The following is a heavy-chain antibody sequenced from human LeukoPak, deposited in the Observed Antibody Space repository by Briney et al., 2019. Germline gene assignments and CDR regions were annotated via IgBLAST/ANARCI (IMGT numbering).Heavy chain of an antibody. Sequence: PGRYVRLSCAASGFTFDDYAMHWVRQAPGKGLVWVSGISWNSGSIGYADSVKGRFTISRNNAKNFLYLQTDSMRVEDLARYYCAKSGSSGWPIEAFDIWGQGTMVTVSS. D-gene: IGHD6-19*01. CDR3: AKSGSSGWPIEAFDI. CDR1: GFTFDDYA. J-gene: IGHJ3*02. CDR2: ISWNSGSI. V-gene: IGHV3-9*03.